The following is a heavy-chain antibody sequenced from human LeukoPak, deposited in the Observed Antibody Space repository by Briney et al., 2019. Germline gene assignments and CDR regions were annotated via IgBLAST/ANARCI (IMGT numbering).Heavy chain of an antibody. J-gene: IGHJ6*03. CDR3: ARFPSSAEYRHYDHMDV. D-gene: IGHD1-14*01. CDR1: GGSISNYF. CDR2: IYVSDST. Sequence: SETLSLTCTVSGGSISNYFWTWIRQPPGKGLECIGFIYVSDSTNYSPPLKSRVTVSADTSKKQFSLKLSSVTAADTAVYYCARFPSSAEYRHYDHMDVWGKGTTVTVSS. V-gene: IGHV4-59*01.